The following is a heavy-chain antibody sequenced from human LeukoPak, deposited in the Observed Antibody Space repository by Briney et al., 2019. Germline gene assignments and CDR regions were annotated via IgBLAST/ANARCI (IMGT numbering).Heavy chain of an antibody. V-gene: IGHV4-59*08. J-gene: IGHJ4*02. D-gene: IGHD6-19*01. Sequence: KPSETLSLTCTVSGGSISSYYWSWIRQPPGKGLEWIGYLYYSGSTNYNSPLKSRVTISVDTSKNQFSLNLSSVTAADTAVYYCARHRVAVAGSYFDFWGQGTLVTVSS. CDR1: GGSISSYY. CDR2: LYYSGST. CDR3: ARHRVAVAGSYFDF.